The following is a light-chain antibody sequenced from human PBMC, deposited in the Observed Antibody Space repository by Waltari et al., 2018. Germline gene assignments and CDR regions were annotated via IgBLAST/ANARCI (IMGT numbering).Light chain of an antibody. CDR2: RDT. CDR1: NIGSKN. Sequence: SYDLTQPLSVSVALGQTARITCGGNNIGSKNVHWYQQKPGQAPLLVIYRDTNRPSGIPERFSGSNLGNTATLTISRVQDGDGGDYYCQVWDSGTGVFGGGTKLTVL. CDR3: QVWDSGTGV. J-gene: IGLJ3*02. V-gene: IGLV3-9*01.